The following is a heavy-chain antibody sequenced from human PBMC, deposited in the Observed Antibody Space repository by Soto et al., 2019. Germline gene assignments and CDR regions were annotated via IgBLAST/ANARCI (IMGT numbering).Heavy chain of an antibody. J-gene: IGHJ4*02. CDR1: GSTFSSYA. Sequence: SVKVCCKASGSTFSSYAIRWVRQAPGQGLEWMGGIIPIFGTANYAQKFQGWVTMTRDTSISTAYMELSRLRSDDTAVYYCARGRRERSPDYWGQGTLVTVSS. CDR2: IIPIFGTA. CDR3: ARGRRERSPDY. D-gene: IGHD1-26*01. V-gene: IGHV1-69*05.